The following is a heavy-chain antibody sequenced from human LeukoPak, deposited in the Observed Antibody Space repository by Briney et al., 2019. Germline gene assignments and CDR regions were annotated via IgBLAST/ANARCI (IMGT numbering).Heavy chain of an antibody. V-gene: IGHV4-34*01. CDR2: INHSGST. CDR1: GGSFSGYY. D-gene: IGHD5-24*01. CDR3: ARKGRWLQLRLLPLVGYFDY. Sequence: SETLSLTCAVYGGSFSGYYWSWIRQPPGKGLEWIGEINHSGSTNYNPSLKSRVTISVDTSKNQFSLKLSSVTAADTAVYYCARKGRWLQLRLLPLVGYFDYWGQGTLVTVSS. J-gene: IGHJ4*02.